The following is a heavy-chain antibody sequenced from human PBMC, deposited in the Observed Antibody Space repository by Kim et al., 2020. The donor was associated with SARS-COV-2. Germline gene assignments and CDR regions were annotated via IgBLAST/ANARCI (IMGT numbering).Heavy chain of an antibody. D-gene: IGHD3-10*01. CDR1: GFTVSSNY. V-gene: IGHV3-53*01. Sequence: GGSLRLSCAASGFTVSSNYMIWVRQAPGKGLEWVSVIYSGGSTYYADSVKGRFTISRDNSKNTLYLQMNSLRAEDTAVYYCAMMYYYGSGSPALWGQGTLVTVSS. CDR2: IYSGGST. J-gene: IGHJ4*02. CDR3: AMMYYYGSGSPAL.